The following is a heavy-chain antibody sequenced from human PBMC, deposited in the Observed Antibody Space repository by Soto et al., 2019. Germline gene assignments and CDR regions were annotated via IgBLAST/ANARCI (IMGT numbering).Heavy chain of an antibody. Sequence: EERLVESGGGLVQPGGSLRLSCAASGFTFSSYWMTWVRQAPGKGLEWVANIKKDESKKSYLDSVRGRFTISRDNAKNLLYLQMDRLTAEDTALYYCARDVSPGSSSWYFDAFDLWGQGTMVTVSS. V-gene: IGHV3-7*05. D-gene: IGHD6-13*01. CDR2: IKKDESKK. CDR3: ARDVSPGSSSWYFDAFDL. J-gene: IGHJ3*01. CDR1: GFTFSSYW.